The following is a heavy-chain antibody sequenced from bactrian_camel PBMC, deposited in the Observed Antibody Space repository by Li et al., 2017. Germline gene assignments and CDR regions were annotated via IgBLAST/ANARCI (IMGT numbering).Heavy chain of an antibody. J-gene: IGHJ2*01. Sequence: DVQLVESGGGSVQAGGSLRLSCTASSRYAYSSHCLGWFRQAPGKEREGVAAITSDGRTSYADSAKGRFTTSRDNTQNTLYLEMDSLTTEDTGMYYCAAERGRSVGYCSYRAYFDVWGQGTQVTVS. CDR1: RYAYSSHC. CDR3: AAERGRSVGYCSYRAYFDV. CDR2: ITSDGRT. V-gene: IGHV3S67*01. D-gene: IGHD3*01.